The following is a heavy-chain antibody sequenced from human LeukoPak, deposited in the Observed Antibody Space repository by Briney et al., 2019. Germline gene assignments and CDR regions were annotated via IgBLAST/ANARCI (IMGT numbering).Heavy chain of an antibody. CDR3: AKDRESSAWYGMGAFDI. CDR2: ISGSGGST. V-gene: IGHV3-23*01. Sequence: GGSLRLSCAASGFTFSSHAMSWVRQAPGKGLEWVSAISGSGGSTYYADSVKGRFTISRDNSKNTLYLHVNSLRAEDTAVYYCAKDRESSAWYGMGAFDIWGQGTMVTVSS. J-gene: IGHJ3*02. CDR1: GFTFSSHA. D-gene: IGHD6-19*01.